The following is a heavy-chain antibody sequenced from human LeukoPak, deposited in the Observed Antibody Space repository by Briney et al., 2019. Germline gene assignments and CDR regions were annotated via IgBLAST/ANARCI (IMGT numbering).Heavy chain of an antibody. Sequence: PGGSLRLSCAASGFTFSSYSMNWVRQAPGKGLEWVSYISSSSSTIYYADSVKGRFTISRDNAKNSLYLQMNSLRDEDTAVYYCARDHKFYGSGSYYYYGMDVWGQGTTVTVSS. CDR1: GFTFSSYS. CDR2: ISSSSSTI. CDR3: ARDHKFYGSGSYYYYGMDV. V-gene: IGHV3-48*02. J-gene: IGHJ6*02. D-gene: IGHD3-10*01.